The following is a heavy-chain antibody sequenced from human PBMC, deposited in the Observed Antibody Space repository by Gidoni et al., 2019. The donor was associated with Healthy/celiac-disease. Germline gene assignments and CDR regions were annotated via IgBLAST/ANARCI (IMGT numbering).Heavy chain of an antibody. V-gene: IGHV1-2*02. Sequence: QVQLVQSGAEVKKPGASVKVSCKASGYTFTGYYMHWVRQAPGQGLEWRGWINPNSGGTNYAQKFKGRGTMNRDTSSSTAYMELSRLRSDDTAVYYCARESYDFWTKPHWGFRSLVYWGQGTLVTVSS. J-gene: IGHJ4*02. D-gene: IGHD3-3*01. CDR3: ARESYDFWTKPHWGFRSLVY. CDR2: INPNSGGT. CDR1: GYTFTGYY.